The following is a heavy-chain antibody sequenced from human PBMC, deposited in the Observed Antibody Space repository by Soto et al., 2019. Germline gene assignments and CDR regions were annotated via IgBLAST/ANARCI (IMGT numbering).Heavy chain of an antibody. D-gene: IGHD2-8*01. CDR1: GDSVSSNSAA. CDR3: ARVKDIAQMVYAIGSMDA. Sequence: SQTLSLTCAISGDSVSSNSAAWNWIRQSPSRGPEWLGRTYYRSKWYNDYAVSVKSRITINPDTSKNQFSLQLNSVTPEHTAVDYCARVKDIAQMVYAIGSMDAWGKGPPVTAS. CDR2: TYYRSKWYN. V-gene: IGHV6-1*01. J-gene: IGHJ6*03.